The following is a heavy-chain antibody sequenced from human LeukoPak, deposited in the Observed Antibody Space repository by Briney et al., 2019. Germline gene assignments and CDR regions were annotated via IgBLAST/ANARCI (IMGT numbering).Heavy chain of an antibody. CDR3: ARDLTDYGDYDDAFDY. D-gene: IGHD4-17*01. J-gene: IGHJ4*02. Sequence: GGSLRLSCAASGFTFSSYGMHWARQAPGKGLEWVAVIWYDGSNKYYADSVKGRFTISRDNSKNTLYLQMNSLRAEDTAVYYCARDLTDYGDYDDAFDYWGQGTLVTVSS. V-gene: IGHV3-33*01. CDR1: GFTFSSYG. CDR2: IWYDGSNK.